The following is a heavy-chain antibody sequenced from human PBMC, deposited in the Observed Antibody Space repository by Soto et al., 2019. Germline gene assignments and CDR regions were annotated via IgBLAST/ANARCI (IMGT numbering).Heavy chain of an antibody. J-gene: IGHJ4*02. D-gene: IGHD2-15*01. V-gene: IGHV3-30-3*01. CDR3: ARGEDIVVVVAARPFDY. Sequence: QVQLVESGGGVVQPGRSLRLSCAASGFTFSSYAMHWVRQAPGKGLEWVAVISYDGSNKYYADSVKGRFTISRDNSKKKLYLQMNSLRAEDTAVYYCARGEDIVVVVAARPFDYWGQGTLVTVSS. CDR2: ISYDGSNK. CDR1: GFTFSSYA.